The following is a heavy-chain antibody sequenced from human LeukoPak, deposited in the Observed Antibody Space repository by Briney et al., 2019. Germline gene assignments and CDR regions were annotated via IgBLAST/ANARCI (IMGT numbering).Heavy chain of an antibody. CDR3: AIGYCTNGVCPPYDSREKYYFDY. CDR2: IIPIFGIA. CDR1: GGTFSSYA. V-gene: IGHV1-69*04. J-gene: IGHJ4*02. D-gene: IGHD2-8*01. Sequence: SVKVSCKASGGTFSSYAISWVRQAPGQGLEWMGRIIPIFGIANYAQKFQGRVTITADKSTSTAYMELSSLRSEDTAVYYCAIGYCTNGVCPPYDSREKYYFDYWGQGTLVTVSS.